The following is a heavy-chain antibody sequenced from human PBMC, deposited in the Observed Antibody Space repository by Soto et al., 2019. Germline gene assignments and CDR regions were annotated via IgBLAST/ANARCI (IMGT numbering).Heavy chain of an antibody. CDR1: GFTFSNYY. J-gene: IGHJ1*01. CDR2: ISSSGSTI. Sequence: GESLRLSCAVSGFTFSNYYRSWIRRHPGKGLEWVSYISSSGSTIYYADSVKGRFTISRDNAKNSLYLQMNSLRAEDTAVYYCASLTRGSGWPSEYFQHWGQGTLVTVSS. D-gene: IGHD6-19*01. CDR3: ASLTRGSGWPSEYFQH. V-gene: IGHV3-11*01.